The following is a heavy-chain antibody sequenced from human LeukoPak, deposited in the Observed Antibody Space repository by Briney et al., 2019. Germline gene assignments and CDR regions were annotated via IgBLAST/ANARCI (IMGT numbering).Heavy chain of an antibody. D-gene: IGHD5-18*01. CDR2: ISYDGSNK. V-gene: IGHV3-30*18. J-gene: IGHJ4*02. CDR1: GFTFSSYG. CDR3: AKALSKLWLGSHIDY. Sequence: GGSLRLSCAASGFTFSSYGMHWVRQAPGKGLEWVAVISYDGSNKYYADSVKGRFTISRDNSKNTLYLQMNSLRAEDTAVYYCAKALSKLWLGSHIDYWGQGTLVTVSS.